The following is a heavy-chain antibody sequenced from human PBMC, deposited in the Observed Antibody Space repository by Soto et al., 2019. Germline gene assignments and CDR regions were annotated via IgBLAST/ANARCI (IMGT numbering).Heavy chain of an antibody. J-gene: IGHJ5*02. CDR3: TREAVVAENWFDP. CDR2: MNPKTGNI. Sequence: QVRLVQSGAEVKRPGASVKVSCRASGYTFVDYALHWVRHAPGQGLEWVGWMNPKTGNIKSSHKFEDRVSITRDTATSTAYMELSGLRSEDTAVYFCTREAVVAENWFDPWGQGTLVTVSS. V-gene: IGHV1-3*01. D-gene: IGHD3-22*01. CDR1: GYTFVDYA.